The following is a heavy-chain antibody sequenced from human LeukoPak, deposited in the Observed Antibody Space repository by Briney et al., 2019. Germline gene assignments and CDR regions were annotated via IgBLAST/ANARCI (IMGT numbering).Heavy chain of an antibody. J-gene: IGHJ4*02. Sequence: PGGSLRLSCAASGFTFSSYWMSWVRQAPGKGLEWVANIKQDGSEKYYVDSVKGRFTISRDNAKNSLYLQMNSLRAEDTAVYYCAREYLSYHDSSGIFDYWGKGTLVTVSS. CDR2: IKQDGSEK. D-gene: IGHD3-22*01. CDR3: AREYLSYHDSSGIFDY. CDR1: GFTFSSYW. V-gene: IGHV3-7*01.